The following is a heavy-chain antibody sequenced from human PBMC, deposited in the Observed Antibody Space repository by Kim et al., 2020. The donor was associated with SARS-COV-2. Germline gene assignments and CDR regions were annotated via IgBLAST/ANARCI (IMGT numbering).Heavy chain of an antibody. CDR2: ISGGGAKT. J-gene: IGHJ4*02. D-gene: IGHD3-10*01. CDR3: GKCGYGSGNYYTTYFAD. V-gene: IGHV3-23*01. Sequence: GGSLRLSCAASGFTFINYAMTWVRQAPGKGLEWVSDISGGGAKTTYADSVKGRFTISRDNSKNTLYLQMNSLRAEDTAVYYCGKCGYGSGNYYTTYFADWGQGPLVSVSS. CDR1: GFTFINYA.